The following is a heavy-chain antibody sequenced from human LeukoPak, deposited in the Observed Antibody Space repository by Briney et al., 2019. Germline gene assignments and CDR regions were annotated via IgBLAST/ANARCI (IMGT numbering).Heavy chain of an antibody. D-gene: IGHD3-10*01. CDR1: GGSIRSSSFN. V-gene: IGHV4-39*07. CDR2: IHYSGST. Sequence: SETLSLTCTVSGGSIRSSSFNWGWIRQPPGKGLEWIGSIHYSGSTYYNPSLKSRVTISVDTSKNQFSLKLTSVTAADTAFYYCARRGAMVRGPAYHFDHWGQGILVTVSS. CDR3: ARRGAMVRGPAYHFDH. J-gene: IGHJ4*02.